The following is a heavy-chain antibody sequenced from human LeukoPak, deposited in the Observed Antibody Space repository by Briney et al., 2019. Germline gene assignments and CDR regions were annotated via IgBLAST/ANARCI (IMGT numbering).Heavy chain of an antibody. CDR1: GYTFTSYA. Sequence: GASVKVSCKASGYTFTSYAKNWVRQAPGQGLEWMGWINTNTGNPMYAQGFTGRFVFSLDTSVSTAYLQISSLKAEDTAVYYCARDYGSWGDRTLRNYWYFDLWGRGTLVTVSS. D-gene: IGHD3-16*01. V-gene: IGHV7-4-1*02. CDR2: INTNTGNP. CDR3: ARDYGSWGDRTLRNYWYFDL. J-gene: IGHJ2*01.